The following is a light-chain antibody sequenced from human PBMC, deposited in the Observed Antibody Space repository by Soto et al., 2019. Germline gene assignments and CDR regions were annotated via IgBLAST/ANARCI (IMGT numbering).Light chain of an antibody. CDR2: KAS. Sequence: EIQITQSPSTLSASVGDRVTITCRASQSISSWLAWYQQKPGKAPKLLIYKASSLESGVPSRFSGSGSGTEFTLTISSLQPDDFATYYCQQYNSYLWTFGQGTKVEIK. CDR3: QQYNSYLWT. J-gene: IGKJ1*01. CDR1: QSISSW. V-gene: IGKV1-5*03.